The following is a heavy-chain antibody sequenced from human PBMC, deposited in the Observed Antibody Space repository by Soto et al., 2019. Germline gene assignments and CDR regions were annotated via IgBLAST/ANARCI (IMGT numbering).Heavy chain of an antibody. CDR1: GYTFYSHS. D-gene: IGHD5-18*01. J-gene: IGHJ6*02. V-gene: IGHV1-18*01. CDR2: ISADNINT. Sequence: ASVKVSCKASGYTFYSHSINWVRQAPGQGLEWMGRISADNINTKYAQKFRGRVTMTTDTSTSTVYMELRNLRSDDTAVYYCARCIQEDYYYGMDVWGQGTTVTVSS. CDR3: ARCIQEDYYYGMDV.